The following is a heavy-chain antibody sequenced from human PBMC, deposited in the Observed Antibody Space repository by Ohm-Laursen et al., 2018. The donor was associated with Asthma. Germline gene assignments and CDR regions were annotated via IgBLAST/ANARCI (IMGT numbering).Heavy chain of an antibody. CDR3: ARIRCSGGSCGYNWFDP. V-gene: IGHV1-69*13. J-gene: IGHJ5*02. CDR2: IIPIFGTA. Sequence: SVKVSCKASGGTFSSYAISWVRQAPGQGLEWMGGIIPIFGTANYAQKFQGRVTITADESTSTAYMELSSLRSEDTAVYYCARIRCSGGSCGYNWFDPWGQGTLVTVPS. CDR1: GGTFSSYA. D-gene: IGHD2-15*01.